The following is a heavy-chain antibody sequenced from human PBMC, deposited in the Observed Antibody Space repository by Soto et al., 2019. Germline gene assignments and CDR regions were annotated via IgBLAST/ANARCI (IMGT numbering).Heavy chain of an antibody. V-gene: IGHV4-30-4*01. Sequence: PSETLSLTCTFSCCSIISGDYYWVWIRQAPGKGLEWIGYIYDSGSTYYNPSLKSRVTISVDTSKNQFSLKLSSVTAADTAVYYCARARFSYGSGSYWFDPWGKGTLVTVSS. CDR1: CCSIISGDYY. CDR2: IYDSGST. J-gene: IGHJ5*02. D-gene: IGHD3-10*01. CDR3: ARARFSYGSGSYWFDP.